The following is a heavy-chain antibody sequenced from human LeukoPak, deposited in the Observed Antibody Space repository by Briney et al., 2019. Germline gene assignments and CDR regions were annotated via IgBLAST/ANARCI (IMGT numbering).Heavy chain of an antibody. CDR3: ARESRYCSGGSCSHDAFDI. CDR2: INPNSGGT. D-gene: IGHD2-15*01. Sequence: ASVKVSCKASGYTFTGYYMHWVRQAPGQGLEWMGWINPNSGGTNYAQKFQGWVTMTRDTSISTAYMELSRLRSDDTAVYYCARESRYCSGGSCSHDAFDIWGQGTMVTVSS. J-gene: IGHJ3*02. CDR1: GYTFTGYY. V-gene: IGHV1-2*04.